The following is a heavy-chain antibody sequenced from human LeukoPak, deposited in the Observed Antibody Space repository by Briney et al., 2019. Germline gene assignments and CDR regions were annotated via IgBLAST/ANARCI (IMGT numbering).Heavy chain of an antibody. CDR1: GYSFTDYW. V-gene: IGHV5-51*01. J-gene: IGHJ4*02. CDR3: AIRYSGSYNDY. Sequence: GESLKICCKASGYSFTDYWIGWVRQMPGKGLEWMGIIYPGDSDTRYSPSFQGQVTMSADKSISTAYLQWSSLKASDTAMYYCAIRYSGSYNDYWGQGTLVTVSS. CDR2: IYPGDSDT. D-gene: IGHD1-26*01.